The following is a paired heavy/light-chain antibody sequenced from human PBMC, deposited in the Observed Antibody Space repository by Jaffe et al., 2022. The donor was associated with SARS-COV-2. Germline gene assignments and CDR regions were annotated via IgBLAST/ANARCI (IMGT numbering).Heavy chain of an antibody. CDR1: GFIIISYS. Sequence: EVQLVESGGGFVQPGGSLRLSCAASGFIIISYSMHWVRQAPGKGLEWVSSFSSSRDTIYYADSVTGRFTISRDNAKNSLYLQMNSLRDEDTAVYYCARDPGWNSNYLDYWGQGTLVTVSS. V-gene: IGHV3-48*02. J-gene: IGHJ4*02. CDR3: ARDPGWNSNYLDY. D-gene: IGHD3-3*01. CDR2: FSSSRDTI.
Light chain of an antibody. V-gene: IGLV2-11*01. CDR2: DVT. CDR1: SSDVGGYNF. Sequence: HSALTQPRSVSGSPGQSVTISCTGTSSDVGGYNFVSWYQQRSGKAPKLVIYDVTKRPSGVPDRFSGSKSGNTASLTISGLQAEDEADYYCCSYAGSSPVVFGGGTKLTVL. J-gene: IGLJ2*01. CDR3: CSYAGSSPVV.